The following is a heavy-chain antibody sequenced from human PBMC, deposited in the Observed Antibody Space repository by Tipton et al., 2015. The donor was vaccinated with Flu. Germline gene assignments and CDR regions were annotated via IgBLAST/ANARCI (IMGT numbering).Heavy chain of an antibody. CDR2: ITWSSGNS. J-gene: IGHJ4*02. D-gene: IGHD3-16*01. Sequence: SLRLSCAASGSNFQNYGVHWVRQVPGKGPEWVSGITWSSGNSGFADSVKGRFTISRDNSKKVLYLEMNSLRVEDTALYYCVKDSEFGADLFDIWGQGTLVTVSA. CDR1: GSNFQNYG. V-gene: IGHV3-9*01. CDR3: VKDSEFGADLFDI.